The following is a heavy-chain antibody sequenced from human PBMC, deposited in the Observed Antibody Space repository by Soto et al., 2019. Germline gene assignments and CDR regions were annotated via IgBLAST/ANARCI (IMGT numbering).Heavy chain of an antibody. Sequence: QVQLVQSGAEVKKPGASVKVSCKASGYTFTSYGISWVRQAPGQGLEWMGWISAYNGNTNYAQKLQGRVPMTTDTSTSTAYMELRSLRSDDTAVYYCARGKIMITFGGVIVPGDYWGQGTLVTVSS. V-gene: IGHV1-18*01. CDR2: ISAYNGNT. D-gene: IGHD3-16*02. J-gene: IGHJ4*02. CDR1: GYTFTSYG. CDR3: ARGKIMITFGGVIVPGDY.